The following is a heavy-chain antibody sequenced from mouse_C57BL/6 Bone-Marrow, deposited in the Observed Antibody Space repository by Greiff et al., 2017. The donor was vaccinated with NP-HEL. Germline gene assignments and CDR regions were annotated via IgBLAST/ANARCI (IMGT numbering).Heavy chain of an antibody. J-gene: IGHJ3*01. CDR1: GFTFSDAW. D-gene: IGHD3-2*02. CDR3: TRPRQLRLWFAY. Sequence: EVKVEESGGGLVQPGGSMKLSCAASGFTFSDAWMDWVRQSPEKGLEWVAEIRNKANNHATYYAESVKGRFTISRDDSKSSVYLQMNSLRAEDTGIYYCTRPRQLRLWFAYWGQGTLVTVSA. V-gene: IGHV6-6*01. CDR2: IRNKANNHAT.